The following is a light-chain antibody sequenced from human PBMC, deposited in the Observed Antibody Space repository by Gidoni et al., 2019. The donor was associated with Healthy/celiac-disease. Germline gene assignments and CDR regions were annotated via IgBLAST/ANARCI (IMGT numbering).Light chain of an antibody. CDR2: GAS. V-gene: IGKV3-20*01. Sequence: EIALTQSPGTLSLSPGERATTSCRASQSVSSSYLAWYQQKPGQAPRLLIYGASSRATGIPDRFSGSGSGTDFTLTISRLEPEDFAVYYCQQYGSSPGTFGGGTKVEIK. CDR3: QQYGSSPGT. CDR1: QSVSSSY. J-gene: IGKJ4*01.